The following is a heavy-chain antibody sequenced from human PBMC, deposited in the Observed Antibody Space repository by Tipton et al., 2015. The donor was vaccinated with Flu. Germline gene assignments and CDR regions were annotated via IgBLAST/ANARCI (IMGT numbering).Heavy chain of an antibody. D-gene: IGHD6-6*01. V-gene: IGHV5-51*01. CDR1: GYSFTTYW. Sequence: MQLVQSGAEVKKPGESLKVSCKGSGYSFTTYWIGWVRQMPGKGLEWMGIIYPGDSDTRYSPSFQGQVTISADRSISTAYLQWSSLKASDTAMYYCARRRSSSYSWFDPWGQGTLVTVSS. CDR2: IYPGDSDT. J-gene: IGHJ5*02. CDR3: ARRRSSSYSWFDP.